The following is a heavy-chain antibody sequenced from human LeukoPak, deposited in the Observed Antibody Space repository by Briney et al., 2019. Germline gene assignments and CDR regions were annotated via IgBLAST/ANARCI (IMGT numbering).Heavy chain of an antibody. V-gene: IGHV1-69*13. CDR2: IIPIFGTA. CDR3: ARPDEDRGYSYGYNY. J-gene: IGHJ4*02. CDR1: GYTFTSYY. Sequence: EASVKVSCKASGYTFTSYYMHWVRQAPGQGLEWMGGIIPIFGTANYAQKFQGRVTITADESTSTAYMELSSLRSEDTAVYYCARPDEDRGYSYGYNYWGQGTLVTVSS. D-gene: IGHD5-18*01.